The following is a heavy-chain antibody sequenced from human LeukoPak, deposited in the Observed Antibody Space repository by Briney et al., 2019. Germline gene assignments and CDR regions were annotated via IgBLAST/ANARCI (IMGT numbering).Heavy chain of an antibody. CDR3: AREYSSSSGRAFDF. D-gene: IGHD6-6*01. CDR2: IKQDGSEK. CDR1: GFTFSSYW. J-gene: IGHJ3*01. Sequence: GGPLRLSCAASGFTFSSYWMSWVRQAPGKGLEWVANIKQDGSEKYYVDSVKGRFTISRDNAKNSLYLQMNSLRAEDTAVYYCAREYSSSSGRAFDFWGQGTMVTVSS. V-gene: IGHV3-7*01.